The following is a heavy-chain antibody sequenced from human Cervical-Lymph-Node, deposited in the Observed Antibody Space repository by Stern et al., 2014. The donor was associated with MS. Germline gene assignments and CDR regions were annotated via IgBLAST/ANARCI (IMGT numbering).Heavy chain of an antibody. CDR1: GFTFSSYW. D-gene: IGHD4-17*01. J-gene: IGHJ4*02. V-gene: IGHV3-74*01. CDR3: ARAATVTTHY. CDR2: INSDGSST. Sequence: EVQLVESGGGLVQPGGSLRLSCAASGFTFSSYWMHWVRQAPGKGLAWVSRINSDGSSTSYADSVKGRFTISRDNAKSTLYLQMNSLRAEDTAVYYCARAATVTTHYWGQGTLVTVSS.